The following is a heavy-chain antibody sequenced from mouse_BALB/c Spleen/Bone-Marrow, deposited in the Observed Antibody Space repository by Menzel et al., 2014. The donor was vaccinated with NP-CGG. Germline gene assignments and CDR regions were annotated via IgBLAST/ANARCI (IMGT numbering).Heavy chain of an antibody. CDR1: GYAFSSSW. Sequence: QVQLKESGPELVKPGASVKISCKASGYAFSSSWMNWVKQRPGQGLEWIGRIYPGDGDTNYNGKFKGKATLTADKSSGTAYMQLSSLTSVDSAVYFCARFSTVYYFDYWGQGTTLTVSS. CDR3: ARFSTVYYFDY. J-gene: IGHJ2*01. CDR2: IYPGDGDT. V-gene: IGHV1-82*01. D-gene: IGHD4-1*02.